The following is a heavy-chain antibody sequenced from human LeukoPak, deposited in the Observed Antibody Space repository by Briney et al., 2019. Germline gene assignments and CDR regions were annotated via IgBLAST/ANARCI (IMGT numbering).Heavy chain of an antibody. CDR2: INPNSGGT. CDR3: ARGRYDFWSGYSNTPYFDY. V-gene: IGHV1-2*02. CDR1: GYTFTGYY. D-gene: IGHD3-3*01. Sequence: GASVKVSCKASGYTFTGYYMHWVRQAPGQGLEWMGWINPNSGGTNYAQKFQGRVTMTTDTSTSTAYMELRSLRSDDTAVYYCARGRYDFWSGYSNTPYFDYWGQGTLVTVSS. J-gene: IGHJ4*02.